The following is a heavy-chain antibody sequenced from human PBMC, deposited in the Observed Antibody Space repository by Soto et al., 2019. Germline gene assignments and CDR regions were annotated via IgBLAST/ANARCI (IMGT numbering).Heavy chain of an antibody. CDR2: LYYSGTT. V-gene: IGHV4-59*12. D-gene: IGHD5-18*01. Sequence: SDKLSLTCSVSGASISDYYWTWVRQPPGKGLEWIGYLYYSGTTNYNPSLMSRVTMLLDTSKSQFSLQLTSVTAADTAVYFCARVRRANGYFYHGSCGQGALVTVSS. J-gene: IGHJ5*02. CDR3: ARVRRANGYFYHGS. CDR1: GASISDYY.